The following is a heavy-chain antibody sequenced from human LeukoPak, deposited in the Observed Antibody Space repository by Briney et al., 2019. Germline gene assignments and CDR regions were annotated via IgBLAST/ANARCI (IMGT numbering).Heavy chain of an antibody. CDR1: GGTFSSYA. J-gene: IGHJ3*02. CDR3: ATRYSDDAFDI. CDR2: IIPIFGTA. D-gene: IGHD3-9*01. Sequence: ASVKVSCKASGGTFSSYAISWVRQAPGQGLEWMGGIIPIFGTANYAQKFQGRVTMTEDTSTDTAYMELSSLRSEDTAVYYCATRYSDDAFDIWGQGTMVTVSS. V-gene: IGHV1-69*06.